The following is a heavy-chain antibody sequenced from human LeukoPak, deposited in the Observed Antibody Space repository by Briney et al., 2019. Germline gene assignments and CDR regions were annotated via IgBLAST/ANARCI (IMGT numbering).Heavy chain of an antibody. D-gene: IGHD6-13*01. CDR2: INHSGST. J-gene: IGHJ4*02. V-gene: IGHV4-34*01. CDR3: ARVCIAAAGTGSLDY. CDR1: GGSFSGYY. Sequence: SETLSLTCAVYGGSFSGYYWSWIRQPPGKGLEWIGKINHSGSTNYNPSLKSRVTISVDTSKNQFSLKLSSVTAADTAVYYYARVCIAAAGTGSLDYWGQGTLVTVSS.